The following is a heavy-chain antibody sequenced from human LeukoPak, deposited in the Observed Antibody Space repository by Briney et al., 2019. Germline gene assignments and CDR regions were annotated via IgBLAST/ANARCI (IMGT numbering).Heavy chain of an antibody. CDR1: GGTFSSYA. CDR3: ARVCGLGSVYYYYYMDV. V-gene: IGHV1-69*13. D-gene: IGHD3/OR15-3a*01. J-gene: IGHJ6*03. CDR2: IIPIFGTA. Sequence: ASVKVSCKASGGTFSSYAISWVRQAPGQGLERMGGIIPIFGTANYAQKFQGRVTITADESTSTAYMELSSLRSEDTAVYYCARVCGLGSVYYYYYMDVWGKGTTVTVSS.